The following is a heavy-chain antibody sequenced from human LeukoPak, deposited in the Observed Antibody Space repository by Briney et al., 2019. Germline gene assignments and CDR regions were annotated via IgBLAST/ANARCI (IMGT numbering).Heavy chain of an antibody. CDR2: FFYSGST. D-gene: IGHD2-8*01. J-gene: IGHJ4*02. CDR3: ARGICPNGVCSFHPFDY. Sequence: KPSETLSLTCTVSGGSISNYYWSWIRQPPGKELEWIGYFFYSGSTNYNPSLKSRVTISVDTSKNQFSLKLTSATAADTAVYYCARGICPNGVCSFHPFDYWGQGTLVTVSS. CDR1: GGSISNYY. V-gene: IGHV4-59*01.